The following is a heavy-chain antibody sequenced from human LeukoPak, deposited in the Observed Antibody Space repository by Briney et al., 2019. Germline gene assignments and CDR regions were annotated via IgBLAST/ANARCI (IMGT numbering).Heavy chain of an antibody. D-gene: IGHD1-26*01. J-gene: IGHJ4*02. CDR2: IYHSGIT. Sequence: SETLSLTCAVSIYAISIVYYGGWIRQPPGKGLEWIGSIYHSGITYYNPSLKSRVTISVDTSKNQFSLKLSSVTAAVTVGYYCARVSVGVTTSFEYWGQGTLVTVSS. CDR1: IYAISIVYY. V-gene: IGHV4-38-2*01. CDR3: ARVSVGVTTSFEY.